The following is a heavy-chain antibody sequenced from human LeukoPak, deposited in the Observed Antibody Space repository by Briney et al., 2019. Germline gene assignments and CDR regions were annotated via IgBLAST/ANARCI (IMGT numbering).Heavy chain of an antibody. CDR2: ISWNSGSI. CDR3: AKVGGSIDY. V-gene: IGHV3-9*01. CDR1: GFTFDDYA. J-gene: IGHJ4*02. Sequence: PGGSLRLSCAASGFTFDDYAMHWVRQAPGKGLEWVSGISWNSGSIGYADSVKGRFTISRDNAKNSLYLQMNSLRAEDTALYYCAKVGGSIDYWGQGTLVTVSS.